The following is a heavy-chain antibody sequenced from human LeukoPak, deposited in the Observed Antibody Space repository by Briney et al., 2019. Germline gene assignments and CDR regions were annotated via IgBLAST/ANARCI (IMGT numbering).Heavy chain of an antibody. V-gene: IGHV3-23*01. CDR1: GFTLSSYE. Sequence: GGSLRLSCIVSGFTLSSYEMTWFRQAPGKGLEWVSSIGYSGGDTHYADSVKGRFTISRDNSKNTLYLQLNSLRAEDTAVYYCARLGSSWSPDYWGQGTLVTVSS. CDR2: IGYSGGDT. J-gene: IGHJ4*02. CDR3: ARLGSSWSPDY. D-gene: IGHD6-13*01.